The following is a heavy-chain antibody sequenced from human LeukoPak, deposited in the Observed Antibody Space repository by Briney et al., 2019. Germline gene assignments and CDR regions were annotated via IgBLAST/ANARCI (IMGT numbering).Heavy chain of an antibody. CDR2: IYSGGNT. V-gene: IGHV3-53*01. J-gene: IGHJ4*02. Sequence: GGSLRLSCAASGFTVSSNYMSWVRQAPGKGLEWVSVIYSGGNTYYADSVKGRFTISRDNSKNTLYLQMNSLRAEDTAVYYCARAPSTYYYDSSGYAFGYWGQGTLVTVSS. D-gene: IGHD3-22*01. CDR3: ARAPSTYYYDSSGYAFGY. CDR1: GFTVSSNY.